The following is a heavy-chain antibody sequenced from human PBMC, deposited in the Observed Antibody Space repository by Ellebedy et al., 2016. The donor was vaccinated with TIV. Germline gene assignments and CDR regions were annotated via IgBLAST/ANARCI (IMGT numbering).Heavy chain of an antibody. CDR1: GFTFTGFS. D-gene: IGHD3-10*01. Sequence: GESLKISCAASGFTFTGFSMSWVRQAPGKGLEWVAHIMENGYERYYVDSVKGRFTISRDNAKNSVYLQMNSLRAEDTAIYYCALFRGVNWGQGALVTVSS. J-gene: IGHJ4*02. V-gene: IGHV3-7*01. CDR2: IMENGYER. CDR3: ALFRGVN.